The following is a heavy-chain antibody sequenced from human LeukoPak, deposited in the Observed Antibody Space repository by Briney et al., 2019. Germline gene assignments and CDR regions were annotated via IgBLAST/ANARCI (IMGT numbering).Heavy chain of an antibody. D-gene: IGHD6-19*01. J-gene: IGHJ4*02. V-gene: IGHV3-33*08. CDR3: ARDSLPMAVTGPFDH. CDR2: IWFDGSNI. CDR1: GFTFSSSA. Sequence: GGSLRLSCAASGFTFSSSAMSWVRQAPGKGLEWVTSIWFDGSNIHYADSVKGRVIISRDNSKSALYLQMNSLRAEDTAIYYCARDSLPMAVTGPFDHWGQGALVTVSS.